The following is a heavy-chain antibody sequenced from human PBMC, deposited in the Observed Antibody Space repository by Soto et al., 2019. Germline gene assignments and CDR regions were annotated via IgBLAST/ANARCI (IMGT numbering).Heavy chain of an antibody. J-gene: IGHJ4*02. CDR3: ARHRRDDYNYGRSAIFHY. D-gene: IGHD4-4*01. CDR1: GGSISSRTFW. V-gene: IGHV4-39*01. CDR2: MYYSGSS. Sequence: QLQLQESGPGLVKPSETLSLTCSVSGGSISSRTFWWAWIRQPPGKGLEWIGDMYYSGSSCSSPSLKSRVTTSVDTSKNQLSLKLNSVTAAETAVYYCARHRRDDYNYGRSAIFHYWGQGTLVTVSS.